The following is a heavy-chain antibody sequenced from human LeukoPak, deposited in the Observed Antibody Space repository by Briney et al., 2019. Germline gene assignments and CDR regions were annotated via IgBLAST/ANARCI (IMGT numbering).Heavy chain of an antibody. Sequence: GESLKISSKGSGYGFTSYWIGWGRRMPGKGREWMGIIYPGDSDTRYSPSFRGHFTISADKSISTAYLQWSSLKASDTAMYYCARSLGAREFDYWGQGTLVTVSS. V-gene: IGHV5-51*01. CDR2: IYPGDSDT. CDR1: GYGFTSYW. D-gene: IGHD1-26*01. J-gene: IGHJ4*02. CDR3: ARSLGAREFDY.